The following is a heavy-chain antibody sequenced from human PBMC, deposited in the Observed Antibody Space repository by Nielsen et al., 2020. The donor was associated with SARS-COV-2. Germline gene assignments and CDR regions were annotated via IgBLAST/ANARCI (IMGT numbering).Heavy chain of an antibody. CDR2: ISASGGDT. J-gene: IGHJ4*02. V-gene: IGHV3-23*01. CDR1: EFTFSNYV. CDR3: AKDRSAYFDTRGRYYFDY. D-gene: IGHD3-22*01. Sequence: GESLKISCAASEFTFSNYVMNWVRQYPGKGLEWVSAISASGGDTYFADSVKGRFTISRDNSKNTLYLQMNSLRAEDTAVYYCAKDRSAYFDTRGRYYFDYWGQGTQVTVSS.